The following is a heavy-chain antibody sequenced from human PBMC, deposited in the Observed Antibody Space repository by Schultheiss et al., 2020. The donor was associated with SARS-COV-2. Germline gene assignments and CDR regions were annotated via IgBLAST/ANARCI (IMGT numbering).Heavy chain of an antibody. J-gene: IGHJ6*02. CDR1: GGSISSYY. CDR2: IYYSGST. V-gene: IGHV4-59*08. D-gene: IGHD2-2*01. CDR3: ASTSWDYYYGMDV. Sequence: SETLSLTCTVSGGSISSYYWSWIRQPPGKGLEWIGYIYYSGSTNYNPSLKSRVTISVDTSKNQFSLKLSSVTAADTAVYYCASTSWDYYYGMDVWGQGTTVTVSS.